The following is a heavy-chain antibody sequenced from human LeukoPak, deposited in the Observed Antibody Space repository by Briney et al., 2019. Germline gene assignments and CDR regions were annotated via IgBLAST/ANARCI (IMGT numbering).Heavy chain of an antibody. D-gene: IGHD3-22*01. V-gene: IGHV3-23*01. Sequence: SGGSLRLSCAASGFTFSSYAMSWVRQAPGKGPEWVSAISGSGGSTYYADSVKGRFTISRDNSKNTLYLQMNSLRAEDTAVYYCAKDDTPMIVVVITTFSYWGQGTLVTVSS. CDR3: AKDDTPMIVVVITTFSY. CDR1: GFTFSSYA. J-gene: IGHJ4*02. CDR2: ISGSGGST.